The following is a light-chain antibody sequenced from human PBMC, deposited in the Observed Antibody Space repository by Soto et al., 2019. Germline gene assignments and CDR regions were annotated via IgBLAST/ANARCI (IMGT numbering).Light chain of an antibody. Sequence: QSALTQPRSVSGSPGQSVTISCTGTSSDVGGYNYVSWYQQNPGKAPKLMIYDVSKRPSGVSDRFSGSKSANTASLIISGLQAEDEADYYCSSYTTSNTWLFGGGTKLTVL. CDR1: SSDVGGYNY. CDR2: DVS. CDR3: SSYTTSNTWL. V-gene: IGLV2-11*01. J-gene: IGLJ3*02.